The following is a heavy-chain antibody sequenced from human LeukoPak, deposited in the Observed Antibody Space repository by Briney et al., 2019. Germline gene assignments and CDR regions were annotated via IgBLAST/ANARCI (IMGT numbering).Heavy chain of an antibody. CDR1: GFSFGSYG. J-gene: IGHJ4*02. CDR2: ISGYSGPA. D-gene: IGHD3-9*01. CDR3: ARDLDTGNYFFAY. V-gene: IGHV3-48*04. Sequence: GGFLRLSCAASGFSFGSYGLSWVRQAPGKGLQWISCISGYSGPAYYADSVEGRFTISRDNAKNSVFLQMNSVRAEDTAVYYCARDLDTGNYFFAYWGQGTPVIVSS.